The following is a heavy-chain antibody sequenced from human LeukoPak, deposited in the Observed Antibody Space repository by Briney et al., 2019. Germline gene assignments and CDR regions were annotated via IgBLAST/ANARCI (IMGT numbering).Heavy chain of an antibody. CDR3: AKSPNYYDSSGPDY. V-gene: IGHV3-23*01. CDR1: GFTFSSYA. J-gene: IGHJ4*02. Sequence: GGSLRLSCAASGFTFSSYAMSWVRQAPGKGLEWVSGISGSGGRTDYADSVKGRFIISRDNSKNTLYLQMNSLRAEDTAVYYCAKSPNYYDSSGPDYWGQGTLSPSPQ. CDR2: ISGSGGRT. D-gene: IGHD3-22*01.